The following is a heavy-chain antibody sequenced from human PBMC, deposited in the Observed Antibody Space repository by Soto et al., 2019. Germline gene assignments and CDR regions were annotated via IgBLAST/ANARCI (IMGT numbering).Heavy chain of an antibody. CDR2: INPYSGDT. V-gene: IGHV1-2*02. Sequence: GASVKVSCKASGYIFTGYFIHWVRQAPGHGLEWMGWINPYSGDTNSTQNFQGRATMTRDTSINTLYLELARLRSDDTAVYYCARGALWVRGYHYYGMDVSGQRPSVTVSS. J-gene: IGHJ6*02. D-gene: IGHD3-10*01. CDR3: ARGALWVRGYHYYGMDV. CDR1: GYIFTGYF.